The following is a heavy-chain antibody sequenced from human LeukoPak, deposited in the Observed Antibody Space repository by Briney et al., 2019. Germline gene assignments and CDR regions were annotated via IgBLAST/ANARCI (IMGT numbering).Heavy chain of an antibody. CDR2: INHSGST. D-gene: IGHD3-16*02. CDR1: GGSISSSSYY. Sequence: SETLSLTCTVSGGSISSSSYYWSWIRQPPGKGLEWIGEINHSGSTNYNPSLKSRVTISVDTSKNQFSLKLSSVTAADTAVYYCARPNTADYVWGSYPFFDYWGQGTLVTVSS. CDR3: ARPNTADYVWGSYPFFDY. V-gene: IGHV4-39*07. J-gene: IGHJ4*02.